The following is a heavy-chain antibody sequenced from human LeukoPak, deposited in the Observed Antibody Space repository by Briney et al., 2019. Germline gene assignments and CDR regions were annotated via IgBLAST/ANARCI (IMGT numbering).Heavy chain of an antibody. D-gene: IGHD1-7*01. V-gene: IGHV3-23*01. CDR3: AKDERNWNYNLASQTYD. CDR2: ISGSGDNT. CDR1: GFTFSSYA. Sequence: GGSLRLSCAASGFTFSSYAMAWVRQAPGKGLEWVSGISGSGDNTYYVDSVKDRFTISRDNPKNTLYLQMNRLRAEDTAVYYCAKDERNWNYNLASQTYDWGQGTLVTVSS. J-gene: IGHJ4*02.